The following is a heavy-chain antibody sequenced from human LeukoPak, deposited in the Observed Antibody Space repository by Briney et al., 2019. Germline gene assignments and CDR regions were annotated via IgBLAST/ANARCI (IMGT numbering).Heavy chain of an antibody. CDR1: GFTFSSYA. V-gene: IGHV3-23*01. D-gene: IGHD3-22*01. CDR3: AKDRQDYDSGNYFDY. CDR2: ISGSGGST. J-gene: IGHJ4*02. Sequence: GGSLRLSCAASGFTFSSYAMSWVRQAPGKGLEWVSAISGSGGSTYYADSVKGRFTVSRDNSKNTLYLQMNSLRAEDTAVYYCAKDRQDYDSGNYFDYGGKETWVPVP.